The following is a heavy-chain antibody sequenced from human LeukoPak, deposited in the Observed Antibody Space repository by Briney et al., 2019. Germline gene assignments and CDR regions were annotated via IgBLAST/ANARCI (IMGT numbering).Heavy chain of an antibody. D-gene: IGHD6-13*01. CDR1: GGSISSSNW. J-gene: IGHJ5*02. CDR2: IYHSGST. Sequence: SETLSLTCAVSGGSISSSNWWSWVRQPPGKGLEWIGEIYHSGSTNYNPSLKSRVTISVDKSKNQFSLKLNSVTAADTAVYYCARVGPKNIAAAGRIDPWGQGTLVTVSS. V-gene: IGHV4-4*02. CDR3: ARVGPKNIAAAGRIDP.